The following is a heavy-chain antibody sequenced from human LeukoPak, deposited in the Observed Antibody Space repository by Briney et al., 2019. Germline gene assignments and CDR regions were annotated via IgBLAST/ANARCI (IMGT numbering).Heavy chain of an antibody. Sequence: GGSLRLSCAASGFTFTNYWMHWVRQAPGKGLEWVSYISNSGTTIYYADSVKGRFTISRDNAKNSLYLQMNSLRAEDTAVYYCARRDCDSIKCRGSNWFDPWGQGILVSVSS. J-gene: IGHJ5*02. CDR1: GFTFTNYW. D-gene: IGHD3-22*01. CDR3: ARRDCDSIKCRGSNWFDP. CDR2: ISNSGTTI. V-gene: IGHV3-48*01.